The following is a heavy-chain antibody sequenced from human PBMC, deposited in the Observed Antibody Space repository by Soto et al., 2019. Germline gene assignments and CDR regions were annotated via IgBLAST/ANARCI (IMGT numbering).Heavy chain of an antibody. J-gene: IGHJ6*02. CDR1: GFSLSTSGMC. V-gene: IGHV2-70*11. D-gene: IGHD1-26*01. Sequence: SGPTLVNPTQTLTLTCTFSGFSLSTSGMCASWIRQPPGKALEWLARIDWDDDRYYSTSLKTRLTISKDTSKNQVVLTMTNMDPVDTATYYCARTRLVGATTAYYYGKDVWGQGTTVTVSS. CDR3: ARTRLVGATTAYYYGKDV. CDR2: IDWDDDR.